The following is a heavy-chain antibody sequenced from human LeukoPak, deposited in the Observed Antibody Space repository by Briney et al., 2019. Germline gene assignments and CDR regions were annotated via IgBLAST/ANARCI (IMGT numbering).Heavy chain of an antibody. Sequence: PGGSLRLSCAASGFTFSSYSMNWVRQAPGKGLEWVSSISSSSSYIYYADSVKGRFTISRDNAKNSLYLQMNSLRAEDTAVYYCARVSDYGSGSYVYWGQGTLVTVSS. CDR3: ARVSDYGSGSYVY. J-gene: IGHJ4*02. D-gene: IGHD3-10*01. CDR1: GFTFSSYS. V-gene: IGHV3-21*01. CDR2: ISSSSSYI.